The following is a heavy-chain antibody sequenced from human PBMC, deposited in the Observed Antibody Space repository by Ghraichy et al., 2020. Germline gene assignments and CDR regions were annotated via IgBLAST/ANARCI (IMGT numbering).Heavy chain of an antibody. J-gene: IGHJ6*02. CDR1: GGTFSSYA. D-gene: IGHD6-19*01. V-gene: IGHV1-69*13. Sequence: SVKVSCKASGGTFSSYAISWVRQAPGQGLEWMGGIIPIFGTANYAQKFQGRVTITADESTSTAYMELSSLRSEDTAVYYCASLAYSSGWSTGVYYYYGMDVWGQGTTVTVSS. CDR2: IIPIFGTA. CDR3: ASLAYSSGWSTGVYYYYGMDV.